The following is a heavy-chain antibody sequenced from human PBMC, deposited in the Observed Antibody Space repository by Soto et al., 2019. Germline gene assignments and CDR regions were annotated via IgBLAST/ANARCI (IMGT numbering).Heavy chain of an antibody. CDR1: GYTFTSYS. Sequence: QVQLVQSGAEVKKPGASVKVSCKASGYTFTSYSINWFRQAPGQGLEWMGWISIYSGNTHYAQILQGRVTMTTDTSTSTANMELRSLRSDDTGVYYCARDNGYDDYWGQGTLVTVSS. CDR2: ISIYSGNT. V-gene: IGHV1-18*01. D-gene: IGHD5-12*01. CDR3: ARDNGYDDY. J-gene: IGHJ4*02.